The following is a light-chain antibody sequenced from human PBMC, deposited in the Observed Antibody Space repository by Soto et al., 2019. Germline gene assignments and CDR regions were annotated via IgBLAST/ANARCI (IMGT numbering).Light chain of an antibody. J-gene: IGKJ1*01. V-gene: IGKV1-5*03. Sequence: DIQMTQSPSSLSASVGDRVTITCRASQGISKYLAWFQQKPGKVPKLLIYKASTLKSGVPSRFSGSGSGTEFTLTISSLQPDDFATYYCQHYNSYSETFGQGSKVDI. CDR1: QGISKY. CDR3: QHYNSYSET. CDR2: KAS.